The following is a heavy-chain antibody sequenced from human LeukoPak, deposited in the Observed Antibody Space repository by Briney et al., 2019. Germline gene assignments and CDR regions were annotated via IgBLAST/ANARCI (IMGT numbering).Heavy chain of an antibody. J-gene: IGHJ5*02. CDR1: GYTFNIYE. V-gene: IGHV1-8*01. CDR2: VNPNSGDT. CDR3: ARGPRFDP. Sequence: ASVKVSCKTSGYTFNIYEINWVRQATGQGLEWMGWVNPNSGDTDYAQKFQGRLTMTRNTSISTAYMELSGLRLEDTAVYYCARGPRFDPWGQGTQVTVSS.